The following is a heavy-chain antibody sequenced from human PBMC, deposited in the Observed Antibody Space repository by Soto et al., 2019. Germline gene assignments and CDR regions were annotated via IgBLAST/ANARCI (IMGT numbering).Heavy chain of an antibody. V-gene: IGHV3-23*01. CDR2: IRGSGDVT. Sequence: EVQLLESGGGLVQPGGSLRLSCFASGFTFDNYAMSWVRQAPGKGLEWVSTIRGSGDVTYSADSVKGRFTVSRDNSKYTLYLQMNSLRAEDTAVYYCVKGAAPTYYYYMDVWGKGTTVTVSS. CDR1: GFTFDNYA. D-gene: IGHD6-25*01. CDR3: VKGAAPTYYYYMDV. J-gene: IGHJ6*03.